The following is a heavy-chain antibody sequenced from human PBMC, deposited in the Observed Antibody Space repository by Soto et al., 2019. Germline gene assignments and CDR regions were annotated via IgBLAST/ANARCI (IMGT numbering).Heavy chain of an antibody. D-gene: IGHD3-10*01. V-gene: IGHV3-7*03. CDR2: IRQDGGAQ. Sequence: VGSLRLSCVASGFTFTTYWMGWVRQAPGKGLQWVANIRQDGGAQYYVDSVKGRFTISRDNAKNSVYLQMDSLRVEDTAVYYCVRGGHGSGSYLGSSWGQGILVTVSS. CDR3: VRGGHGSGSYLGSS. J-gene: IGHJ5*02. CDR1: GFTFTTYW.